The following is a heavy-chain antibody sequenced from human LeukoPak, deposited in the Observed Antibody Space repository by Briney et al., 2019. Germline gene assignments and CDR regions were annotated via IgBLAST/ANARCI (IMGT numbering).Heavy chain of an antibody. V-gene: IGHV4-61*01. CDR3: AKDHKWEHQNNYFDY. D-gene: IGHD1-26*01. CDR2: IFDSGST. J-gene: IGHJ4*02. Sequence: SETLSLTCTVSGGSVSSGSYYWSWIRQPPEKGLEWIGYIFDSGSTNYNPSLKSRVTISVDTSKNQISLKLSSVTAADTAVYYCAKDHKWEHQNNYFDYWGQGTLVTVSS. CDR1: GGSVSSGSYY.